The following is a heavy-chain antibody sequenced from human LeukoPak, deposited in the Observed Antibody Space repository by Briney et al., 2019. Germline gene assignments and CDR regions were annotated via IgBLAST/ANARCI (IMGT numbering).Heavy chain of an antibody. CDR3: ARDMNYNLDY. CDR2: IDIDGNT. D-gene: IGHD1-7*01. CDR1: GFTFSHSY. Sequence: GGPLRLSCAASGFTFSHSYIHWVRQAPGKGLVWVSRIDIDGNTVYADPVKGRFTISRDNAKSTLYLEMNSLRAEDTAVYYCARDMNYNLDYWGPGTLVTVSP. V-gene: IGHV3-74*01. J-gene: IGHJ4*02.